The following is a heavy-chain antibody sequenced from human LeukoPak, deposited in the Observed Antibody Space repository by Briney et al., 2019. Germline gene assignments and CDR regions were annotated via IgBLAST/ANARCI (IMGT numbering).Heavy chain of an antibody. CDR3: ARGQTYYYDSSGYPLDAFDI. V-gene: IGHV3-7*01. CDR2: IKQDGSEK. J-gene: IGHJ3*02. CDR1: GFTFSSYW. D-gene: IGHD3-22*01. Sequence: PGGSLRLSCAASGFTFSSYWMSWVRQAPGKGLEWVANIKQDGSEKYYVDSVKGRFTISRDNAKNSLYLQMNSLRAEDTAVYYCARGQTYYYDSSGYPLDAFDIWGQGTMVTVSS.